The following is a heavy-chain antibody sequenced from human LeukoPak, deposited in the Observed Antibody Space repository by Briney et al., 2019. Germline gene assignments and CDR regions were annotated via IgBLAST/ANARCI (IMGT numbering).Heavy chain of an antibody. D-gene: IGHD6-13*01. CDR1: GYSISSGYY. Sequence: SETLSLTCTVSGYSISSGYYWGWIRQPPGKGLVWIGSIYHSGNTYYNPSLKSRVTISVDTSKNQFSLKLSSVTAADTAVYYCAREEESSSWYYYYYGMDVWGQGTTVTVSS. CDR2: IYHSGNT. CDR3: AREEESSSWYYYYYGMDV. V-gene: IGHV4-38-2*02. J-gene: IGHJ6*02.